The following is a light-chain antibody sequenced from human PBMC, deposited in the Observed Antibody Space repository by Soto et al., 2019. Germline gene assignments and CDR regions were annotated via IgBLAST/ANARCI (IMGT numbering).Light chain of an antibody. CDR1: QGISNY. CDR3: QKYNSAPRA. Sequence: DIQMTQSPSSLSASVGDRVTITCRASQGISNYLAWYQQKPGKVPKLLIYAASTLQSGVPSRFSGSGSVTDFNLTISSLQPEDVAIYYCQKYNSAPRAFGQGIKVEIK. J-gene: IGKJ1*01. V-gene: IGKV1-27*01. CDR2: AAS.